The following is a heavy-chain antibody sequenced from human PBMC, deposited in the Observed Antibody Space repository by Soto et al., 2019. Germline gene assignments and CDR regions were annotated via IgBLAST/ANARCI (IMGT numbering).Heavy chain of an antibody. CDR3: ARDAGGYCSGGSCNTIDY. V-gene: IGHV3-48*02. D-gene: IGHD2-15*01. J-gene: IGHJ4*02. CDR2: ISSSSSTI. CDR1: GFTFSSYS. Sequence: GGSLRLSCAASGFTFSSYSMNWVRQAPGKGLEWVSYISSSSSTIYYADSVKGRFTISRDNAKNSLYLQMNSLRDEDTAVYYCARDAGGYCSGGSCNTIDYWGQGTLVTVSS.